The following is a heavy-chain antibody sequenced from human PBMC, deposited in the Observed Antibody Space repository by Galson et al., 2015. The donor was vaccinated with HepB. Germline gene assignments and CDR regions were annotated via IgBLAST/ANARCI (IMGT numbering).Heavy chain of an antibody. D-gene: IGHD3-16*02. Sequence: PALVKPTQTLTLTCTFSGFSLSTSGMCVSWIRQPPGKALEWLALIDWDDDKYYSTSLKTRLTISKDTSKNQVVLTMTNMDPVDTATYYCARIQVGGSYRAYDYWGQGTLVTVSS. J-gene: IGHJ4*02. CDR3: ARIQVGGSYRAYDY. CDR2: IDWDDDK. CDR1: GFSLSTSGMC. V-gene: IGHV2-70*01.